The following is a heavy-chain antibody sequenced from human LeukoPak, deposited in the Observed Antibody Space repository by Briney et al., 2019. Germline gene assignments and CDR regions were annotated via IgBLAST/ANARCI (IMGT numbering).Heavy chain of an antibody. Sequence: SETLSLTCTVSGGSISSGGYYWSWIRQHPGKGLEWIGYIFYSGSTTYNPSLSSRVTISVDTSKNQFSLALSSVTAADTAVYYCARQGTSGSYLTGLDVWGQGTTVTVSS. CDR1: GGSISSGGYY. CDR2: IFYSGST. CDR3: ARQGTSGSYLTGLDV. V-gene: IGHV4-61*08. D-gene: IGHD3-22*01. J-gene: IGHJ6*02.